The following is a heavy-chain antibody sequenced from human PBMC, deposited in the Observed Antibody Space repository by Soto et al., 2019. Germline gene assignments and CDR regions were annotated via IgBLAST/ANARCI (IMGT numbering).Heavy chain of an antibody. CDR1: GLTFSDHY. CDR3: AKGRVGAIPPAGNAFDI. J-gene: IGHJ3*02. CDR2: ISSSGNTI. D-gene: IGHD1-26*01. Sequence: PGGSPRFPCAEAGLTFSDHYMSWIRQAPGQGLEWVSYISSSGNTIYYADSGKGRFPLSRDNAKNSLYLQLNGLRAEDTAMYYCAKGRVGAIPPAGNAFDIWGQGTMVTVSS. V-gene: IGHV3-11*01.